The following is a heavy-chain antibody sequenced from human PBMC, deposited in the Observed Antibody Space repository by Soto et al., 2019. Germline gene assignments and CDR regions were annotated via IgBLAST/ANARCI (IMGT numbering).Heavy chain of an antibody. CDR1: GFTFSRYA. CDR2: ISGSGGST. V-gene: IGHV3-23*01. CDR3: AKGRDSGYDSQFDY. D-gene: IGHD5-12*01. Sequence: GGSLRLSCAASGFTFSRYAMSWVRQAPGKGLEWVSAISGSGGSTYYADSVKGRFTISRDNSKNTLYLQMNSLRAEDTAVYYCAKGRDSGYDSQFDYWGQGTLVTVSS. J-gene: IGHJ4*02.